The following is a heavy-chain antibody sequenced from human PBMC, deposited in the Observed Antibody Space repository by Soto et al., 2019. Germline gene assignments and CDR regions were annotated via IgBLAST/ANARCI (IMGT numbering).Heavy chain of an antibody. Sequence: PSETLSLTCAVYGGSFSGYYWSWIRQPPGKGLEWIGEINHSGSTNYNPSLKSRVTISVDTSKNQFSLKLSSVTAADTAVYYCARAQGYCSGGRCPRNYSRYYYYGMDVWGQGTTVTVSS. J-gene: IGHJ6*02. CDR1: GGSFSGYY. V-gene: IGHV4-34*01. CDR2: INHSGST. D-gene: IGHD2-15*01. CDR3: ARAQGYCSGGRCPRNYSRYYYYGMDV.